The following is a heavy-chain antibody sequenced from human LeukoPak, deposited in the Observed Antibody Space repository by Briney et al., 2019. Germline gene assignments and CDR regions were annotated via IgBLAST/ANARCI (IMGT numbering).Heavy chain of an antibody. J-gene: IGHJ6*03. CDR3: ARARWPLSPWDYYMDV. D-gene: IGHD4-23*01. Sequence: GGSLRLSCAASGFTFSSYWMSWVRQAPGKGLEWVANIKQDGSEKYYVDSVKGRFTISRDNAKNSLYPQMNSLRAEDTAVYYCARARWPLSPWDYYMDVWGKGTTVTVSS. CDR1: GFTFSSYW. V-gene: IGHV3-7*01. CDR2: IKQDGSEK.